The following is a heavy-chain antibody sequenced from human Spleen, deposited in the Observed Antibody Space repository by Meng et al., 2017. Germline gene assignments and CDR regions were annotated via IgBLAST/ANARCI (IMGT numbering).Heavy chain of an antibody. CDR1: GFSFSSYA. CDR2: LSGGGFTT. J-gene: IGHJ4*02. V-gene: IGHV3-23*01. CDR3: ARDYMITFGGVVVISDY. D-gene: IGHD3-16*02. Sequence: ESRKISGAASGFSFSSYAMTWVRHAPGKGLEWVSALSGGGFTTYYADSVKGRFAISRHNSKNTLYLQMNSLGAEDTAVYYCARDYMITFGGVVVISDYWGQGTLVTVSS.